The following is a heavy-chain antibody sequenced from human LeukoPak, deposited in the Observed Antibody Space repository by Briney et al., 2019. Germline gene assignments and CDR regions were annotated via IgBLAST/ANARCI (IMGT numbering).Heavy chain of an antibody. V-gene: IGHV4-39*07. J-gene: IGHJ4*02. D-gene: IGHD3-16*01. CDR2: IYYSGST. CDR3: ARVGGAQFDY. Sequence: SETLSLTCTVSGGSISSSSYYWGWIRQPPGKGLEWIGSIYYSGSTYYNPSLKSRVTISVDTSKNQFSLKLSSVTTADTAVYYCARVGGAQFDYWGQGTLVTVSS. CDR1: GGSISSSSYY.